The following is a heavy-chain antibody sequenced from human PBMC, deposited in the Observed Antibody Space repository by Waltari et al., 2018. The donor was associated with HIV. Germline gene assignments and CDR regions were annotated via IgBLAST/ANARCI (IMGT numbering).Heavy chain of an antibody. J-gene: IGHJ4*02. CDR2: IRRGNNEK. D-gene: IGHD3-16*01. CDR3: VRDDPGYGPIDY. Sequence: LVESGGGVVKTGGSIRLTCEASGFELRHYSMIWVRQSPMRGLEWVASIRRGNNEKHYLDSVRGRFAISRDISESSVYLQMESLKEDDTATYFCVRDDPGYGPIDYWGQGTLVTV. CDR1: GFELRHYS. V-gene: IGHV3-7*03.